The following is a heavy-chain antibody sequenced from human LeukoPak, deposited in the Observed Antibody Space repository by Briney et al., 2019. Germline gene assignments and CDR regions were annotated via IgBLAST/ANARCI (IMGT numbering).Heavy chain of an antibody. V-gene: IGHV4-61*01. CDR3: ARDSPVGYCSGGSCPPRLDY. CDR2: IYYSGST. Sequence: SETLSLTCTVSGGFISSSSYYWSWIRQPPGKGLEWIGYIYYSGSTNYNPSLKSRVTISVDTSKNQFSLKLSSVTAADTAVYYCARDSPVGYCSGGSCPPRLDYWGQGTLVTVSS. D-gene: IGHD2-15*01. CDR1: GGFISSSSYY. J-gene: IGHJ4*02.